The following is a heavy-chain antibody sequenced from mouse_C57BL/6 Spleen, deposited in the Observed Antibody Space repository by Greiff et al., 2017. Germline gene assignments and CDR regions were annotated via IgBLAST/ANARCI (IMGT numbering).Heavy chain of an antibody. J-gene: IGHJ4*01. CDR1: GYTFTSYW. Sequence: QVQLQQPGAELVMPGASVKLSCKASGYTFTSYWMHWVKQRPGQGLEWIGEIDPSDSYTNYNQKFKGKSKLTVDRSSSTAYMQLSSLTSEDSAVYYCARGVYGYAMDYCGQGTSATVSS. CDR2: IDPSDSYT. D-gene: IGHD1-1*01. V-gene: IGHV1-69*01. CDR3: ARGVYGYAMDY.